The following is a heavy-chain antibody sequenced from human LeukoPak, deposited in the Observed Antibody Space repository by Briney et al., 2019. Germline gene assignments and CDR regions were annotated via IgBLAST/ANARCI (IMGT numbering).Heavy chain of an antibody. V-gene: IGHV4-39*01. CDR1: GGSISSSSYY. J-gene: IGHJ4*02. CDR3: ARQFGHGDWSPFDY. D-gene: IGHD4-17*01. Sequence: SETLSLTCTVSGGSISSSSYYWGWIRQPPGKGLEWIGTIYYSGSTYYNPSLKSRVTISVDTSKNQFSLKLSSVTAADTAVYYCARQFGHGDWSPFDYWGQGTLVTVSS. CDR2: IYYSGST.